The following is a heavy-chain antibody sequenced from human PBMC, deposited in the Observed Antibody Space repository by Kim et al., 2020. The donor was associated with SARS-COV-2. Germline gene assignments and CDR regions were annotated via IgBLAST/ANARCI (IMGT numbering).Heavy chain of an antibody. CDR3: LGGYSFTY. CDR1: GHTFTSYS. Sequence: ASVKVSCKTSGHTFTSYSIHWVRQAPGQRLEWMGGINCGSGNTIYSQKFQGRVTFTTDTSASTAYMELSFLRSEDSAVYYCLGGYSFTYWAHDSLVTVSS. D-gene: IGHD2-21*01. CDR2: INCGSGNT. V-gene: IGHV1-3*01. J-gene: IGHJ1*01.